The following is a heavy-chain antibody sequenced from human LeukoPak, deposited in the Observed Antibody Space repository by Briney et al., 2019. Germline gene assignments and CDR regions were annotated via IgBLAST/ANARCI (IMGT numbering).Heavy chain of an antibody. V-gene: IGHV4-38-2*02. D-gene: IGHD5-24*01. CDR2: VYHTGNT. Sequence: SETLSLTCAVSGHSISSGYYWGWIRQSPGKGLEWIGTVYHTGNTYYNPSLKSRVTMSVDTSKNQFSLNLNSVTPADTAMYYCTRDRRDGYNYVDLWGQGTMVTVSS. CDR1: GHSISSGYY. CDR3: TRDRRDGYNYVDL. J-gene: IGHJ4*02.